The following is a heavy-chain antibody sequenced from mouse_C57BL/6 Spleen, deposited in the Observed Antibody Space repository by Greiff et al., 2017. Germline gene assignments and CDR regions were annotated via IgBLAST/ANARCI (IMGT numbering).Heavy chain of an antibody. J-gene: IGHJ2*01. Sequence: VQRVESGAELVKPGASVKLSCKASGYTFTSYWMHWVKQRPGRGLEWIGRIDPNSGGTKYNEKFKSKATLTVDKPSSTAYMQLSSLTSEDSAVYYCARKGLGREDYFDYWGQGTTLTVSS. CDR1: GYTFTSYW. CDR2: IDPNSGGT. D-gene: IGHD4-1*01. V-gene: IGHV1-72*01. CDR3: ARKGLGREDYFDY.